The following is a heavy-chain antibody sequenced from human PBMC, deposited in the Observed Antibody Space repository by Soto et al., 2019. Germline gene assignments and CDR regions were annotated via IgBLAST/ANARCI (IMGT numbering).Heavy chain of an antibody. Sequence: LRLSCAASGFTFSSYEMNWVRQAPGKGLEWVSYISSSGSTIYYADSVKGRFTISRDNAKNSLYLQMNSLRAEDTAVYYCARVSGYCSGGSCYSGPDYYGMDVWGQGTTVTVSS. V-gene: IGHV3-48*03. CDR2: ISSSGSTI. CDR3: ARVSGYCSGGSCYSGPDYYGMDV. CDR1: GFTFSSYE. D-gene: IGHD2-15*01. J-gene: IGHJ6*02.